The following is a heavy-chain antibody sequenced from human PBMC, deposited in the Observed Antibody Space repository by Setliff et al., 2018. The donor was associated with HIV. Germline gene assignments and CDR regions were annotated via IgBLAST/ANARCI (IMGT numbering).Heavy chain of an antibody. CDR1: GGSLSGYY. CDR2: INQSGNT. Sequence: PSQTLSLTCAVYGGSLSGYYWSWVRQSPGRGLEWIGEINQSGNTNFNPSRKSRLIISVDTSKSQFSLKLTSVTAADTALYYCAREGGQGYSGSGSFYHRNFDLWGRGTLVTVSS. V-gene: IGHV4-34*01. CDR3: AREGGQGYSGSGSFYHRNFDL. D-gene: IGHD3-10*01. J-gene: IGHJ2*01.